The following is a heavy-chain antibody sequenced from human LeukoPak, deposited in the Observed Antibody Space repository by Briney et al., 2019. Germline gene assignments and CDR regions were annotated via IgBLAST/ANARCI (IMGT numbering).Heavy chain of an antibody. V-gene: IGHV4-59*01. Sequence: SETLSLTCTVSGGSLISYYWSWIRQPPGKGLEWIGYIYYSGSTNYNPSLKSRVTISVDTSKNQFSLKLSSVTAADTAVYYCASSSIPTYYYDSIVAWGQGTLVTVSS. CDR1: GGSLISYY. CDR3: ASSSIPTYYYDSIVA. J-gene: IGHJ5*02. CDR2: IYYSGST. D-gene: IGHD3-22*01.